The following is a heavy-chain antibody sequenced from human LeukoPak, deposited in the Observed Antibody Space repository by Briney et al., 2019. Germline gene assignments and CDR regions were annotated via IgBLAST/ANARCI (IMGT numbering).Heavy chain of an antibody. J-gene: IGHJ3*02. D-gene: IGHD6-13*01. CDR1: GFTFSSYW. V-gene: IGHV3-7*01. Sequence: GGSLRLSCAASGFTFSSYWMSWVRQAPGKGLEWVANIKQDGSEKYYVDSVKGRFTISRDNAKNSLYLQMNSLRAEDTAVYYCARARDSGWYDGGGAFDIWGQGTMVTVSS. CDR3: ARARDSGWYDGGGAFDI. CDR2: IKQDGSEK.